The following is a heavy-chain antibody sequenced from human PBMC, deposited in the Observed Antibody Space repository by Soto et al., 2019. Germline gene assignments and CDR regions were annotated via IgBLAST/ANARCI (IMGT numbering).Heavy chain of an antibody. CDR1: GSTFSSYA. D-gene: IGHD3-3*01. J-gene: IGHJ6*04. CDR3: AKKATKFLFWKDYTYDGLEG. CDR2: IFPIFGTA. V-gene: IGHV1-69*13. Sequence: SVKASCKASGSTFSSYAISWVRQAPGQGLEWMGGIFPIFGTANYAQKFQGRVTITADESTSTAYMELSSLRSEDTAVYYCAKKATKFLFWKDYTYDGLEGWGKGTTVTVSS.